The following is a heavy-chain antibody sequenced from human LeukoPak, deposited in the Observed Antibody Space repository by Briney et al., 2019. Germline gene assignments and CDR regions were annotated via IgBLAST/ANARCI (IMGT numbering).Heavy chain of an antibody. CDR1: GYTFTDYY. D-gene: IGHD1-26*01. V-gene: IGHV1-2*02. CDR3: ARDNRPSEWEPPVADAFDI. Sequence: ASVKVSCKASGYTFTDYYMHWVRQAPGQGLEWMGWINPNSGGTNYAQKFQGRVTMTRDTSISTAYMELSRLRSDDTAVYYCARDNRPSEWEPPVADAFDIWGQGTMVTVSS. CDR2: INPNSGGT. J-gene: IGHJ3*02.